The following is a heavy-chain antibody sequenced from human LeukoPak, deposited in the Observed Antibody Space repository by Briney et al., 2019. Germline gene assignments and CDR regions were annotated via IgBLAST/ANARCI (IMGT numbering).Heavy chain of an antibody. J-gene: IGHJ6*04. Sequence: GGSLRLSCAASGFTFSSYAMSWVRQAPGKGLEWVSYISSSGSTIYYADSVKGRFTISRDNAKNSLYLQMNSLRAEDTAVYYCAELGITMIGGVWGKGTTVAISS. D-gene: IGHD3-10*02. CDR3: AELGITMIGGV. CDR1: GFTFSSYA. V-gene: IGHV3-48*03. CDR2: ISSSGSTI.